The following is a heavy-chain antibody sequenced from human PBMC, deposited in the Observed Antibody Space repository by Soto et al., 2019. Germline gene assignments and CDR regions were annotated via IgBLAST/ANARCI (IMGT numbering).Heavy chain of an antibody. D-gene: IGHD5-12*01. Sequence: PSETLSLTCTVSGGSISSYYWSWIRQPPGKGLEWIGYIYYSGSTNYNPSLKSRVTISVDTSKNQFSLKLSSVTAADTAVYYCARGYGDGYNYYYCGMDVWGQGTTVTVSS. V-gene: IGHV4-59*01. CDR1: GGSISSYY. CDR2: IYYSGST. J-gene: IGHJ6*02. CDR3: ARGYGDGYNYYYCGMDV.